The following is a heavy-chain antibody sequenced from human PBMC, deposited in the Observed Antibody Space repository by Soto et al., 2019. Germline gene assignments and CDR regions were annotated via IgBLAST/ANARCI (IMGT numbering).Heavy chain of an antibody. J-gene: IGHJ4*02. CDR2: IIPIFGTA. V-gene: IGHV1-69*06. CDR1: GGTFSSYA. Sequence: VASVKVSCKASGGTFSSYAISWVRQAPGQGLEWMGGIIPIFGTANYAQKFQGRVTITADKSTSTAYMELSSLRSEDTAVYYCARYSSGWYYFDYWGQGTLVTVSS. D-gene: IGHD6-19*01. CDR3: ARYSSGWYYFDY.